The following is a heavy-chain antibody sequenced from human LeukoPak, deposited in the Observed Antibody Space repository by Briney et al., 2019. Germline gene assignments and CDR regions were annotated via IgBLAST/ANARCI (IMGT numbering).Heavy chain of an antibody. D-gene: IGHD4/OR15-4a*01. CDR2: ISSSGNTI. CDR3: ARGDYGNGNFDY. Sequence: GGSLRLSCAASGFTFSDYCMNWIRQAPGKGLEWISYISSSGNTIYYADSVKGRFTISRDNAKNSLYLQMNSLRAEDTAVYYCARGDYGNGNFDYWGQGTLVTVSS. CDR1: GFTFSDYC. V-gene: IGHV3-11*04. J-gene: IGHJ4*02.